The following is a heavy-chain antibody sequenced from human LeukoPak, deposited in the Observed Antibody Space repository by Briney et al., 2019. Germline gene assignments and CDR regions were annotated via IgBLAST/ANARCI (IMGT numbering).Heavy chain of an antibody. CDR1: GFLFSDYG. J-gene: IGHJ4*02. V-gene: IGHV3-30*02. Sequence: GGSLRLSCAASGFLFSDYGMHWVRQAPGKGLEWVSLVRNDGSDKYYADSVKGRFTVSRDNSKNTLYLQMNSLRPEDTAVYYCAKHYYGSGSQKYSFDYWGQGTLVTVSS. D-gene: IGHD3-10*01. CDR2: VRNDGSDK. CDR3: AKHYYGSGSQKYSFDY.